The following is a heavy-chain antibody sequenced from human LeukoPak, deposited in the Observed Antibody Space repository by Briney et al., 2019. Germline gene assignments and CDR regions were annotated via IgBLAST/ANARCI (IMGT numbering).Heavy chain of an antibody. J-gene: IGHJ4*02. D-gene: IGHD3-3*01. Sequence: GGSLRLSCAASGFTFDDYAMHWVRQAPGKGLEWVSGISWNSGSIGYADSVKGRFTISRDNAKNSLYLQMNSLRAEDTALYYCAKVHYDFWSGSKNDYFDYWGQGTLVTVSS. V-gene: IGHV3-9*01. CDR1: GFTFDDYA. CDR2: ISWNSGSI. CDR3: AKVHYDFWSGSKNDYFDY.